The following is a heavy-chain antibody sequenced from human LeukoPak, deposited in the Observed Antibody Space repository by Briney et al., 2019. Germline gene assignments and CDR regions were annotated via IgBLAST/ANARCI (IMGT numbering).Heavy chain of an antibody. CDR2: ISHDGDNT. J-gene: IGHJ3*02. Sequence: GTSLRLSCEASGFAFGSYAMHWVRQAPGRGLEWVAVISHDGDNTNSGESVRGRFTLSRDNAKNSLYLQMDSLRAEDTALYYCAKDTGRPTDAITMEDNAFDIWGQGTMVTVSS. D-gene: IGHD3-3*01. V-gene: IGHV3-30-3*01. CDR3: AKDTGRPTDAITMEDNAFDI. CDR1: GFAFGSYA.